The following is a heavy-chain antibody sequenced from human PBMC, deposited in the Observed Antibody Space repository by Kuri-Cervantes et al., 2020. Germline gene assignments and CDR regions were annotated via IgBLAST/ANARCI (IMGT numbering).Heavy chain of an antibody. CDR2: IKSDGSST. CDR3: AKDALYCSGGSCYSFGGFDY. CDR1: GFTFDDYA. V-gene: IGHV3-43D*04. Sequence: GGSLRLSCAASGFTFDDYAMHWVRQAPGKGLEWVSRIKSDGSSTSYADSVKGRFTISRDNSKNSPYLQMNSLRAEDTALYYCAKDALYCSGGSCYSFGGFDYWGQGTLVTVSS. D-gene: IGHD2-15*01. J-gene: IGHJ4*02.